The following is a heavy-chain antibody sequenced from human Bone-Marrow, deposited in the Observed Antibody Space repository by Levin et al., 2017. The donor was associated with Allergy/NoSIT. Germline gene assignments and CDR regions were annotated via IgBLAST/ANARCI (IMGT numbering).Heavy chain of an antibody. J-gene: IGHJ6*02. CDR3: ARHGGFCSGGSCYGGNYYYDMDV. CDR1: GYTFTNYW. D-gene: IGHD2-15*01. V-gene: IGHV5-51*01. CDR2: FYPGDSET. Sequence: GESLKISCKGSGYTFTNYWIAWVRQIPGKGLEWMGSFYPGDSETRDNPSFQGQVTISADKSITTAYLQWGTLKASDTAIYYCARHGGFCSGGSCYGGNYYYDMDVWGQGTTVIVS.